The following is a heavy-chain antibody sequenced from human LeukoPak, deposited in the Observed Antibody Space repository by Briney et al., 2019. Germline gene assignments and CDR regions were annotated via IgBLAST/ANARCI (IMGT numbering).Heavy chain of an antibody. J-gene: IGHJ1*01. CDR2: IKSDGST. V-gene: IGHV3-74*01. D-gene: IGHD3-22*01. CDR3: ARASSEIGGYYLEYFRH. CDR1: GFTFSSYW. Sequence: GGSLSLSCAASGFTFSSYWMHWVRQAPGKGLVWVSRIKSDGSTNYADSVKGRFTISRDNAKNTVSLQMNSLRAEDTGVYYCARASSEIGGYYLEYFRHWGQGTLVTVSS.